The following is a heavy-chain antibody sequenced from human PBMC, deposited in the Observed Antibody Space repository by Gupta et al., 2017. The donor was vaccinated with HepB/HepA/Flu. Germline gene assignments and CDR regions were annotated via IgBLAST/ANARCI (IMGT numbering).Heavy chain of an antibody. D-gene: IGHD3-10*02. CDR1: GFNIGLHT. CDR3: ARDSLFMSV. J-gene: IGHJ6*04. V-gene: IGHV3-48*02. Sequence: QLVESGGGLVHPGGSLRLSCAASGFNIGLHTANWVRQAPGRGLELVSYISKSGNTVYYADSVRGRFTISRDNDKNSLYLQMNSLSDEDTAVYYCARDSLFMSVWGNGIPVTVSS. CDR2: ISKSGNTV.